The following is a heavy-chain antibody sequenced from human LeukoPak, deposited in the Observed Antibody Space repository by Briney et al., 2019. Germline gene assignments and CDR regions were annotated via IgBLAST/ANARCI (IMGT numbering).Heavy chain of an antibody. CDR3: ASVDCSGGTCLLDY. CDR1: GGSISSGGYY. D-gene: IGHD2-15*01. V-gene: IGHV4-31*03. J-gene: IGHJ4*02. Sequence: PSETLSLTCTVSGGSISSGGYYWHWIRQHPGKGLEWIGNINYSGSTCYNPSLKSRVSISVNTSKNQFSLRLTSVTAADTAVYYCASVDCSGGTCLLDYWGQGTLVTVSS. CDR2: INYSGST.